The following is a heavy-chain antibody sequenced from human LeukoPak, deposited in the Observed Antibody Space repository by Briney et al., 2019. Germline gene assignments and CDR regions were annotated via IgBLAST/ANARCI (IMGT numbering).Heavy chain of an antibody. D-gene: IGHD5-18*01. J-gene: IGHJ2*01. CDR2: ISYDGSNK. V-gene: IGHV3-30-3*01. CDR3: ARGGYTAHGLGYFDL. CDR1: GFTFSSYA. Sequence: GRSLRLYCAASGFTFSSYAMHWVRQAPGKGLEWVAVISYDGSNKYYADSVKGRFTISRDNSKNTLYLQMNSLRAEDTAVYYCARGGYTAHGLGYFDLWGRGTLVTVSS.